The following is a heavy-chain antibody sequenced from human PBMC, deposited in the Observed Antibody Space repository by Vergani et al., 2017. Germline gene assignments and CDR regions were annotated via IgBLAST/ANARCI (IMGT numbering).Heavy chain of an antibody. CDR3: AKDAHYYDSSGYPIPDAFDY. CDR2: IYSGGST. J-gene: IGHJ4*02. Sequence: EVQLVESGGGLVQPGGSLRLSCAASGFTVSSNYMSWVRQAPGKGLEWVSVIYSGGSTYYADSVKGRFTISRDNSKNTLYLQMNSLRAEDTAVYYCAKDAHYYDSSGYPIPDAFDYWGQGTLVTVSS. V-gene: IGHV3-66*01. CDR1: GFTVSSNY. D-gene: IGHD3-22*01.